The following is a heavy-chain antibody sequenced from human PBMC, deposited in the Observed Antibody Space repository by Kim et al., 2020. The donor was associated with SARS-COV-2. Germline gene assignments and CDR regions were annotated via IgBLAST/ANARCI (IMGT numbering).Heavy chain of an antibody. CDR1: GFTLSSHW. D-gene: IGHD4-17*01. Sequence: GGSLRLSCAASGFTLSSHWMSWVRQAPGKGLEGVANIKQDGSENYVQSVKGRFTISRDNAKNSVYLQMNSPRDEDTAVYYCARGPAYGDRPDYFDYWGQGTLVTVSS. CDR3: ARGPAYGDRPDYFDY. J-gene: IGHJ4*02. CDR2: IKQDGSE. V-gene: IGHV3-7*01.